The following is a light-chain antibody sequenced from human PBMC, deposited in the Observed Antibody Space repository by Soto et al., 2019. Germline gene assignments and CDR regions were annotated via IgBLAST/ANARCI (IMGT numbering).Light chain of an antibody. J-gene: IGKJ4*01. CDR2: GAS. V-gene: IGKV3-20*01. CDR3: PQYGSSPKT. Sequence: EVGLLEPPPPLSLSTGARATLSCRASQSVSSSYLAWYQQKPGQAPRLLIYGASSRATGIPDRFSGSGSGTDFTLTISRLEPEDFAVYYCPQYGSSPKTFGG. CDR1: QSVSSSY.